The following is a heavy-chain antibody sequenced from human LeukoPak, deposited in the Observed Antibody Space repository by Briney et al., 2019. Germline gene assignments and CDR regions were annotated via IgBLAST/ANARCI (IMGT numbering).Heavy chain of an antibody. CDR3: ARESRRGSFGGYFSDY. V-gene: IGHV4-59*12. CDR1: GGSISSYY. Sequence: SETLSLTCTVSGGSISSYYWSWIRQPPGKGLVWTGSIYYSGSTYYNPSLKSRVTISVDTSKIQFSLKLSSVTAADTAVYYCARESRRGSFGGYFSDYWGQGTLVTVSS. D-gene: IGHD3-16*01. J-gene: IGHJ4*02. CDR2: IYYSGST.